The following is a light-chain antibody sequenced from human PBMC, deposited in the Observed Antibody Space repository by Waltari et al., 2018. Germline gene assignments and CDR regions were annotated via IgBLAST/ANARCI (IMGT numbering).Light chain of an antibody. CDR1: NIGTKN. CDR3: QVWDTSWDNVV. CDR2: YDT. J-gene: IGLJ2*01. V-gene: IGLV3-21*01. Sequence: SYVLTQSPSVSVAPGKTAKISCGGSNIGTKNVHWYQQRPGQAPVLVIYYDTDRPSGIPDRCSGSTAGNTATLTISGVEVGDEADYYCQVWDTSWDNVVFGGGTKLTVL.